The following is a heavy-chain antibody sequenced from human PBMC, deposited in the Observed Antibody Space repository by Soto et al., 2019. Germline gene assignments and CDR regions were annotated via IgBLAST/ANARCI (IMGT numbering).Heavy chain of an antibody. Sequence: SETLYLTCTVSGGFTWGWIRQSPDKGLEWIGYIYNSGRYNYNPSLESRLTISIDTSKNQFSLRLASVTAADTAVYYCARTLPNRQLFDSWSQGTLVS. CDR1: GGFT. CDR2: IYNSGRY. CDR3: ARTLPNRQLFDS. V-gene: IGHV4-59*01. D-gene: IGHD1-1*01. J-gene: IGHJ4*02.